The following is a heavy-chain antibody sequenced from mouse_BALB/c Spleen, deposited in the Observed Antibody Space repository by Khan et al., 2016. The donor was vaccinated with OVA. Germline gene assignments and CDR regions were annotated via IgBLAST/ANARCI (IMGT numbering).Heavy chain of an antibody. Sequence: EVKLEVSGGGLVQPGGSMKLSCVASGFTFSNFWMNWVRQSPEKGLEWVAEIRLKSNNYATHYAESVKGRFTISRDDSKSSAYLQMNNLRAEDTGIYYGSRPGGYYAWFAYWGQGTLVTVAA. V-gene: IGHV6-6*02. CDR2: IRLKSNNYAT. CDR1: GFTFSNFW. CDR3: SRPGGYYAWFAY. J-gene: IGHJ3*01. D-gene: IGHD2-3*01.